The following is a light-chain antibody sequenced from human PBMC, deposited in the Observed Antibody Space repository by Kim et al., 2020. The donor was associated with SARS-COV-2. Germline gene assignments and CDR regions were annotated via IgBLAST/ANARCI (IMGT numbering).Light chain of an antibody. Sequence: GKSITISFTGTSSDVGGYNCVSWYQQHPGKAPKLMIYDVSNRPSGVSNRFSGSKSGNTASLTISGLQAEDEADYYCSSYTSSSTLVFGGGTQLTVL. CDR3: SSYTSSSTLV. CDR1: SSDVGGYNC. J-gene: IGLJ2*01. CDR2: DVS. V-gene: IGLV2-14*03.